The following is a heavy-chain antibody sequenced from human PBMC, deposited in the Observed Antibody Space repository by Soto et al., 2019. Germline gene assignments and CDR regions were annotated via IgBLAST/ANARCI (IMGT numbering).Heavy chain of an antibody. CDR3: ARGLAAAGTGSWFDP. D-gene: IGHD6-13*01. CDR2: IYYSGST. J-gene: IGHJ5*02. V-gene: IGHV4-59*01. Sequence: PSETLSLTCTVSCGSISSYYWSWIRQPPGKGLEWIGYIYYSGSTNYNPSLKSRVTISVDTSKNQFSLKLSSVTAADTAVYYCARGLAAAGTGSWFDPWGQGTLVTVSS. CDR1: CGSISSYY.